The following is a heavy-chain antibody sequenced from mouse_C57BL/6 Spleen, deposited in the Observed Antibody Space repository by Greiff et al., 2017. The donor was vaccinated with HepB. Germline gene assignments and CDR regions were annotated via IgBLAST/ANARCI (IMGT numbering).Heavy chain of an antibody. CDR1: GYTFTDYN. V-gene: IGHV1-22*01. Sequence: VQLKESGPELVKPGASVKMSCKASGYTFTDYNMHWVKQSHGKSLEWIGYINPNNGGTSYNQKFKGKATLTVNKSSSTAYMELRSLTSEDSAVYYCARSLITTVVAFDYWGQGTTLTVSS. D-gene: IGHD1-1*01. CDR2: INPNNGGT. CDR3: ARSLITTVVAFDY. J-gene: IGHJ2*01.